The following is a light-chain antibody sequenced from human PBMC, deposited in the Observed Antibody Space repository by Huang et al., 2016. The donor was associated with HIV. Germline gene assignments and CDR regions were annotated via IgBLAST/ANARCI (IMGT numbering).Light chain of an antibody. CDR3: MQGLQTPYT. Sequence: DIVMTQSPLSLPAPPGAPSFISCNSSQSLLRSSGYNYLDWYLQKPGQSPQLLIYLGSNRASGVPDRFSGIGAGTDFTLRISRVEAEDVGVYYCMQGLQTPYTFGQGTNLEIK. CDR2: LGS. V-gene: IGKV2-28*01. J-gene: IGKJ2*01. CDR1: QSLLRSSGYNY.